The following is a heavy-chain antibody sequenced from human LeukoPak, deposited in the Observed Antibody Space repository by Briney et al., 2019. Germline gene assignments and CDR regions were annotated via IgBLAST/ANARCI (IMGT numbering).Heavy chain of an antibody. D-gene: IGHD5-18*01. Sequence: SETLSLTCTVSGGSISSYYWSWIRQPPGKGLQWIGYIYYSGSTNYNPSLKSRVTMSVDTSKNQFSLKLSSVTAADTAVYYCVRMDEPTKNTAGFDYWGQGTLVTVSS. CDR1: GGSISSYY. V-gene: IGHV4-59*01. CDR2: IYYSGST. J-gene: IGHJ4*02. CDR3: VRMDEPTKNTAGFDY.